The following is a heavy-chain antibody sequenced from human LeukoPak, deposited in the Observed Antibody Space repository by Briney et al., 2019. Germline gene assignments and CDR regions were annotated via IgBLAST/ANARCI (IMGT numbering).Heavy chain of an antibody. CDR1: GYAFTSYG. D-gene: IGHD3-22*01. V-gene: IGHV1-18*01. CDR3: ASAYDSSGYYYY. J-gene: IGHJ4*02. CDR2: ISAYNGNT. Sequence: GASVKVSCKASGYAFTSYGISWVRQAPGQGLEWMGWISAYNGNTNYAQKLQGRVTMTTDTSTSTAYMELRSLRSDDTALYYCASAYDSSGYYYYWGQGTLVTVSS.